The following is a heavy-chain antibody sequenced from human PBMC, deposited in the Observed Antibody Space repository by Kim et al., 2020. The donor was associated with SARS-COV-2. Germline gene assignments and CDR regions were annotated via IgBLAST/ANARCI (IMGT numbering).Heavy chain of an antibody. Sequence: MNVRFTITRDNTKITLYLQMNSLRTEDTAVYYCASGAGTTFLYYFDYWGQGTLVSVSA. CDR3: ASGAGTTFLYYFDY. J-gene: IGHJ4*02. D-gene: IGHD1-7*01. V-gene: IGHV3-30*01.